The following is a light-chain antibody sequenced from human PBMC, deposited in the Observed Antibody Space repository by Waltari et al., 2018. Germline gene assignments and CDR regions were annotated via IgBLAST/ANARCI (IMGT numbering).Light chain of an antibody. CDR1: SSNIGADYD. J-gene: IGLJ2*01. CDR2: GNK. V-gene: IGLV1-40*01. Sequence: QSVLTQPPSVSGAPGQRVTISCTGSSSNIGADYDVHWYQPLPGTAPKLLLYGNKNRPSGVPDRFSGSKSGTSASLAITGLQPEDEADYYCQSSDSSLSAHVLFGTGTKLTVL. CDR3: QSSDSSLSAHVL.